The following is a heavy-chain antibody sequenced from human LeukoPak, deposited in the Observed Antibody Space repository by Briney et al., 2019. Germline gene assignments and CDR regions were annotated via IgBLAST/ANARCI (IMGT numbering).Heavy chain of an antibody. J-gene: IGHJ4*02. CDR2: IYPRDSDT. V-gene: IGHV5-51*01. D-gene: IGHD3-22*01. CDR3: ARGESHYYDGSGFYPYFDY. Sequence: GESLKISFKGSGXSFTSYWIVWVRQMPGKSLEWMVTIYPRDSDTRYSPSFQGQVTLSADKSIRTAYSQLDSLKASDTAMYYCARGESHYYDGSGFYPYFDYWGQGTPVTVSS. CDR1: GXSFTSYW.